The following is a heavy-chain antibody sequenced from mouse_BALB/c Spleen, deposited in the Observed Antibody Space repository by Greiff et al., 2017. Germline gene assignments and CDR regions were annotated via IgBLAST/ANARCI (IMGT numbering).Heavy chain of an antibody. V-gene: IGHV5-6*02. J-gene: IGHJ3*01. CDR3: ARRGRSRTEGSAFAY. Sequence: EVKLMESGGDLVKPGGSLKLSCAASGFTFSSYGMSWVRQTPDKRLEWVATISSGGRYTYYPDSVKGRFTISRDNAKNTLYLRLSRLKSEDTAVYYCARRGRSRTEGSAFAYWGQGTLVTVSA. D-gene: IGHD1-1*01. CDR1: GFTFSSYG. CDR2: ISSGGRYT.